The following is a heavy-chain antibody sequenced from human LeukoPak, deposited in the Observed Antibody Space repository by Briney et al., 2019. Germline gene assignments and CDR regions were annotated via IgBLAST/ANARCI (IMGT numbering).Heavy chain of an antibody. CDR3: AKDLGGKPYYYYGMDV. V-gene: IGHV3-23*01. J-gene: IGHJ6*02. CDR2: ISGGGGGT. Sequence: GGSLRLSCAASGFTFSSYAMTWVRQAPGKGLEWVSAISGGGGGTFYADSVKGRFTISRDNSRNTLFLQMNSLSGEDTAVYYCAKDLGGKPYYYYGMDVWGQGTTVTVSS. CDR1: GFTFSSYA.